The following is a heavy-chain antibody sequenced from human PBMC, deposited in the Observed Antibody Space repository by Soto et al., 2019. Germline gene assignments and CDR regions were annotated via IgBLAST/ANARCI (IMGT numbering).Heavy chain of an antibody. CDR2: INAGYGNT. Sequence: QVHLVQSGAEVRKPGASVKVSCKASGYTFSSYAMHWVRQAPGQRLEWMGWINAGYGNTKSSQKFQDRVTISRDTSASTAYMELTCLSSEDTAVYYCARDTGDGTFDFWGQGTLVTVSS. V-gene: IGHV1-3*01. CDR3: ARDTGDGTFDF. CDR1: GYTFSSYA. D-gene: IGHD7-27*01. J-gene: IGHJ4*02.